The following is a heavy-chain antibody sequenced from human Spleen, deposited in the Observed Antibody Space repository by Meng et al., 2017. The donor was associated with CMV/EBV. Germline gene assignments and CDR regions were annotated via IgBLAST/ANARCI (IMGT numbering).Heavy chain of an antibody. V-gene: IGHV3-53*01. Sequence: GESLKISCAASGFTFSSNYMSWVRQAPGKGLEWVSIIYSDSSTYYADSVKGRFTISRDNSKNTLYLQMNSLRAEDTAVYYCVRNGVVADRKYYFDYWGQGTLVTVSS. J-gene: IGHJ4*02. D-gene: IGHD2-15*01. CDR1: GFTFSSNY. CDR3: VRNGVVADRKYYFDY. CDR2: IYSDSST.